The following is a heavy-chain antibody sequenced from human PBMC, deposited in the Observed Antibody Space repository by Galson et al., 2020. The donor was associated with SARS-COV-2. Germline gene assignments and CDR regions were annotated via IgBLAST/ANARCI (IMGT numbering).Heavy chain of an antibody. Sequence: QLGESLKISCAASGFTVSSNYMSWVRQAPGKGLEWVSVIYSGGSTYYADSVKGRFTISRDNSKNTLYLQMNSLRAEDTAVYYCARTPADGYNHFDYWGQGTLVTVSS. D-gene: IGHD5-12*01. J-gene: IGHJ4*02. CDR1: GFTVSSNY. CDR3: ARTPADGYNHFDY. V-gene: IGHV3-66*02. CDR2: IYSGGST.